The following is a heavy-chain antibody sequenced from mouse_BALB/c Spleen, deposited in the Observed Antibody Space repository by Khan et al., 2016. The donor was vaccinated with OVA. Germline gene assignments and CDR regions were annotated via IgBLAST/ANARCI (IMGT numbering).Heavy chain of an antibody. D-gene: IGHD1-1*01. CDR3: ARVYGGDFEH. V-gene: IGHV3-2*02. Sequence: EVQLVESGPGLVKPSQSLSLTCTVTGYSITTDYAWNWIRQFPGNKLEWMGYISYSGNTKYNPSLKSRISITRDTSKNQFFLQLKSVTTEDTARYYGARVYGGDFEHWGQGTTLT. CDR1: GYSITTDYA. J-gene: IGHJ2*01. CDR2: ISYSGNT.